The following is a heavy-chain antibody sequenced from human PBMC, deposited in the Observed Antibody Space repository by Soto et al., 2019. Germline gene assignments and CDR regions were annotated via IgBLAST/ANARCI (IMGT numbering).Heavy chain of an antibody. D-gene: IGHD6-25*01. V-gene: IGHV3-15*01. CDR2: IKSVPDGATT. Sequence: EVQLVESGGGLAKPGGSLRLSCAASGFTFSNDWMNWVRQAPGKGLEWVARIKSVPDGATTDYAAPVKGRFFISRDDSKSTLFLQMNSLKTEDTAIYYCMTHAVIYSRGHWGQGTLVTVAS. CDR1: GFTFSNDW. J-gene: IGHJ4*02. CDR3: MTHAVIYSRGH.